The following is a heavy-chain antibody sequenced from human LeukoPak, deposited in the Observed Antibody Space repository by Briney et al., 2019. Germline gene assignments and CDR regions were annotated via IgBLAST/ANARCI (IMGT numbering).Heavy chain of an antibody. CDR2: ISGSSGST. CDR1: GFTFSSYG. Sequence: PGGSLRLSCGDSGFTFSSYGMTWVHQAPGNGLEWLSAISGSSGSTYYADSVKGRFTISRDNSKNTLYLQMDSLRAEDTAVYYCAKDDYYGSGSGYVWGKGTTATISS. D-gene: IGHD3-10*01. J-gene: IGHJ6*04. V-gene: IGHV3-23*01. CDR3: AKDDYYGSGSGYV.